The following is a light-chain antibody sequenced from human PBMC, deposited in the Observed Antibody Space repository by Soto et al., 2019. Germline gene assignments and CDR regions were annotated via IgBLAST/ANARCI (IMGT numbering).Light chain of an antibody. Sequence: EIVLTQSPATLSLSPGERATLSCRASQSVSSYLAWYQQKPGQAPRLLMYEASNRATGIPARFSGSGAGTDFTLTISRLAPEDFAVYYCQQQWTFGQGTKVEIK. CDR1: QSVSSY. CDR3: QQQWT. CDR2: EAS. V-gene: IGKV3-11*01. J-gene: IGKJ1*01.